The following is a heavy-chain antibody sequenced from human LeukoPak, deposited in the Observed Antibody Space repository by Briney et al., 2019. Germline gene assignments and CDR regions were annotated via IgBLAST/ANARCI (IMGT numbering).Heavy chain of an antibody. D-gene: IGHD2-21*01. CDR2: INPNSGGT. Sequence: GSSVKVSCKASGGTFSSYAISWVRQAPGQGLEWMGWINPNSGGTNYAQKFQGRVTMTRDTSISTAYMELSRLRSDDTAVYYCARKGDTRVGCPDYWGQGTLVTVSS. CDR1: GGTFSSYA. V-gene: IGHV1-2*02. J-gene: IGHJ4*02. CDR3: ARKGDTRVGCPDY.